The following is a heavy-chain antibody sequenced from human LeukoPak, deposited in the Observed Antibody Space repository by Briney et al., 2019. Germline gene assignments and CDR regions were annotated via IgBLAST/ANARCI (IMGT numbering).Heavy chain of an antibody. CDR2: INWNGGST. CDR3: ARDSVLIAVAVRGAFDI. J-gene: IGHJ3*02. V-gene: IGHV3-20*04. Sequence: GGSLRLSCAASGFIFSRYDMHWVRQAPGKGLEWVSGINWNGGSTGYADSVKGRFTISRDNAKNSLYLQMNSLRAEDTALYYCARDSVLIAVAVRGAFDIWGQGTMVTVSS. D-gene: IGHD6-19*01. CDR1: GFIFSRYD.